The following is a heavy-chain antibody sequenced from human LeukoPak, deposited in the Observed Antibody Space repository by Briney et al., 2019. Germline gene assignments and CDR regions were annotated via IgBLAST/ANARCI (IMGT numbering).Heavy chain of an antibody. V-gene: IGHV3-23*01. CDR3: AKDLVARAPLLRLGEPTCY. D-gene: IGHD3-16*01. CDR2: ISGSGGST. CDR1: GFTFSSYA. J-gene: IGHJ4*02. Sequence: GGSLRLSCAASGFTFSSYAMSWVRQAPGKGLEWVSAISGSGGSTYYADSVKGRFTISRDNSKNTLYLQMNSLRAEDTAVYYCAKDLVARAPLLRLGEPTCYWGQGTLVTVSS.